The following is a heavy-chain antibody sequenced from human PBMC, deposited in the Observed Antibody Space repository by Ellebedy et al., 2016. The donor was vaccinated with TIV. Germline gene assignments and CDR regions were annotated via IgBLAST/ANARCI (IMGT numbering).Heavy chain of an antibody. CDR2: ISGSGGTT. CDR1: GFTFSTYA. CDR3: AKEGGGRFGQLFPPAGVNYYGMDV. J-gene: IGHJ6*02. Sequence: GGSLRLSXAASGFTFSTYAMSWVRRAPGKGLEWVSTISGSGGTTYYADSVKGRFTISRDNSKNTLYLQMNSLRAEDTAVYYCAKEGGGRFGQLFPPAGVNYYGMDVWGQGTTVTVSS. V-gene: IGHV3-23*01. D-gene: IGHD3-10*01.